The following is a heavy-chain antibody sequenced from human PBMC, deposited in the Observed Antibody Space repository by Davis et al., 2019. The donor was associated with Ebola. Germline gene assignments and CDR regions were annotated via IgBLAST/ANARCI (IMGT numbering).Heavy chain of an antibody. CDR1: GFTFSTYA. Sequence: PGGSLRLSCAASGFTFSTYAMTWVRQAPGKGLEWVSTINGSGGSPNYADSVKGRFTISRDNSENTLYLQMNSLRAEDTALYYCAKEPMDVWGQGTTVTVSS. V-gene: IGHV3-23*01. CDR3: AKEPMDV. CDR2: INGSGGSP. J-gene: IGHJ6*02.